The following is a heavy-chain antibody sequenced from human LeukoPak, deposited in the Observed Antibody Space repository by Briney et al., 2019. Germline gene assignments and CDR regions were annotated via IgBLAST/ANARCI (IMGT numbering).Heavy chain of an antibody. D-gene: IGHD5-24*01. CDR2: INPNSGGT. Sequence: GASVKVSCKASGYTFTGYYMHWVRQAPGQGLEWMGWINPNSGGTNYAQKFQGRVTMTRDTSISTAYMELSRLRSDDTAVYYCATGPTLRDGYNYPLFDYWGQGTLVTVSS. CDR3: ATGPTLRDGYNYPLFDY. CDR1: GYTFTGYY. J-gene: IGHJ4*02. V-gene: IGHV1-2*02.